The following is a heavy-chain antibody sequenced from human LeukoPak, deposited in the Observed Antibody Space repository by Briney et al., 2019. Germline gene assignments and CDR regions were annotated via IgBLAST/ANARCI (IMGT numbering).Heavy chain of an antibody. CDR1: GFTFSSYA. CDR2: ISTRGDST. D-gene: IGHD6-13*01. Sequence: GGSLRLSCAASGFTFSSYAMSWVRQAPGKGLEWVSAISTRGDSTYYADSVKGRFTISRDNSKNTLYLQMNSLRAEDTAVYYCASWSTRWNYFDYWGQGTLVTVSS. J-gene: IGHJ4*02. CDR3: ASWSTRWNYFDY. V-gene: IGHV3-23*01.